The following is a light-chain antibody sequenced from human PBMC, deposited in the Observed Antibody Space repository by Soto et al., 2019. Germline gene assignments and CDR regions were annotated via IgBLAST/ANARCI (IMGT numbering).Light chain of an antibody. CDR2: DVS. V-gene: IGKV3-20*01. CDR3: QHYGTSLLT. CDR1: QRIISNY. Sequence: ETVLTQYPGTLSLSPGERATLSCRASQRIISNYLAWYQQRPGQAPRLLIYDVSFRATGIPDRFSGSGSGTTFTLTISRLEPEDFAVYYCQHYGTSLLTFGQGRRLEI. J-gene: IGKJ5*01.